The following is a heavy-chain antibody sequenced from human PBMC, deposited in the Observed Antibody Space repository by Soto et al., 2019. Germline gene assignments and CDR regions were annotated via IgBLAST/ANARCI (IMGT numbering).Heavy chain of an antibody. CDR2: ISSSSSTI. V-gene: IGHV3-48*01. D-gene: IGHD1-1*01. Sequence: GGSLRLSCAASGFTFSSYSMNWVRQAPGKGLEWVSYISSSSSTIYYADSVKGRFTISSDNAKNSLYLQMNSLRTEDTAVYYCARSDERDWNDGLIDYWGQGTLVTVSS. CDR3: ARSDERDWNDGLIDY. J-gene: IGHJ4*02. CDR1: GFTFSSYS.